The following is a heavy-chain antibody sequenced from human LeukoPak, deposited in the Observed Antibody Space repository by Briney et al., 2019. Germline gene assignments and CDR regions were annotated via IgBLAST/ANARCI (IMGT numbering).Heavy chain of an antibody. V-gene: IGHV4-39*01. Sequence: SETLSLTCTVSGGSISSSDYYWGWIRQPPGKGLEWIGSMFYSGSTYYNPSLKSRGAISVDTSKNQFSLKLSSVTAADTAVYYCASSRGSGTYYTPWFDYWGQGTLVTVSS. CDR1: GGSISSSDYY. J-gene: IGHJ4*02. D-gene: IGHD3-10*01. CDR2: MFYSGST. CDR3: ASSRGSGTYYTPWFDY.